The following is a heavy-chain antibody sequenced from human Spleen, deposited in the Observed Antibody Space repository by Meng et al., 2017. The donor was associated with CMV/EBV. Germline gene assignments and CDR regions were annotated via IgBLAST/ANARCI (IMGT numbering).Heavy chain of an antibody. CDR1: GSISSGGYY. V-gene: IGHV4-31*02. D-gene: IGHD3-3*01. CDR3: ARDSRYYDFWSGHFDY. Sequence: GSISSGGYYWRWIRQHPGKGLEWIGYIYYSGSTYYNPSLKSRVTISVDTSKNQFSLKLSSVTAADTAVYYCARDSRYYDFWSGHFDYWGQGTLVTVSS. J-gene: IGHJ4*02. CDR2: IYYSGST.